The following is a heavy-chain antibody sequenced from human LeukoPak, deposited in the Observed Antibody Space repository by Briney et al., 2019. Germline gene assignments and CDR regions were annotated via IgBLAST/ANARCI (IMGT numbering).Heavy chain of an antibody. Sequence: ASVKVSCKASGHTFTGYYMHWVRQAPGQGLEWMGWINPNSGGTNYAQKFQGRVTMTRDTSISTAYMELSRLRSDDTAVYYCARVSGGSYKNFDYWGQGTLVTVSS. D-gene: IGHD1-26*01. V-gene: IGHV1-2*02. CDR2: INPNSGGT. CDR1: GHTFTGYY. CDR3: ARVSGGSYKNFDY. J-gene: IGHJ4*02.